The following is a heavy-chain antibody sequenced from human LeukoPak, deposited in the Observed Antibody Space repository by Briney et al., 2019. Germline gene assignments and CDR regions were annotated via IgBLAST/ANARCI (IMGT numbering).Heavy chain of an antibody. CDR1: GYTFTGYY. D-gene: IGHD4-17*01. Sequence: GASVKVSCKASGYTFTGYYMHWVRQAPGQGLEWMGWINPNSGDTNYAQKFQGRVTVTRDTSISTAYMELSRLRSDDTAVYYCAGSGGPDYGDYVHYYYMDVWGKGTTVTVSS. CDR2: INPNSGDT. CDR3: AGSGGPDYGDYVHYYYMDV. V-gene: IGHV1-2*02. J-gene: IGHJ6*03.